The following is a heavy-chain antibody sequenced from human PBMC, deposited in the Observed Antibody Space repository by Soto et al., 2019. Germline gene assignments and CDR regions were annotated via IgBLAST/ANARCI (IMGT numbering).Heavy chain of an antibody. D-gene: IGHD3-22*01. V-gene: IGHV1-69*13. CDR3: ARRYYDSSGGDY. CDR1: GGTFSSYA. J-gene: IGHJ4*02. Sequence: SVKVSCKASGGTFSSYAISWVRQAPGQGLEWMGGIIPIFGTANYAQKFQGRVTITADESTSTAYMELSSLRSEDTAVYYCARRYYDSSGGDYWGQGTLVTVSS. CDR2: IIPIFGTA.